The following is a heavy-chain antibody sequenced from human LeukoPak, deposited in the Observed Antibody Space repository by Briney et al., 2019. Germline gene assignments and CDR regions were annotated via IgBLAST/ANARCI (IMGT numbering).Heavy chain of an antibody. V-gene: IGHV1-8*03. J-gene: IGHJ4*02. CDR3: AREVRIAAAGTDAFDY. CDR1: GYTFTSYD. CDR2: MSPNSGNT. D-gene: IGHD6-13*01. Sequence: ASVKVSCKASGYTFTSYDINWVRQATGQGLEWMGWMSPNSGNTGYAQKFQGRVTITTDESTSTAYMELSSLRSEDTAVYYCAREVRIAAAGTDAFDYWGQGTLVTVSS.